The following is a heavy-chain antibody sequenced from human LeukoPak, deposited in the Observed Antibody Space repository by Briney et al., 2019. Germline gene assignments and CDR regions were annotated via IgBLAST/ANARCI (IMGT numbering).Heavy chain of an antibody. V-gene: IGHV1-2*02. CDR2: INPNSGGT. Sequence: ASVKVSCKASGYTFTGYYMHWVRQAPGQGLEWMGWINPNSGGTNYAQKFQGRATMTRDTSISTAYMELSRLRSDDTAVYYCARPHVRYSGSYPDGYFDYWGQGTLVTVSS. CDR1: GYTFTGYY. J-gene: IGHJ4*02. D-gene: IGHD1-26*01. CDR3: ARPHVRYSGSYPDGYFDY.